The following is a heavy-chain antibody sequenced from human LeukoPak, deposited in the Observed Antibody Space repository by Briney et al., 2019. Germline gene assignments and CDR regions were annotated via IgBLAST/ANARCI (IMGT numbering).Heavy chain of an antibody. CDR1: GFTFSDSD. CDR3: TTYRSGHY. CDR2: ITTKRSNYAT. V-gene: IGHV3-73*01. J-gene: IGHJ4*02. Sequence: GGSLRLACAASGFTFSDSDIHWVRQASGKGLEWVGRITTKRSNYATAYTASVKGRFTISRHDSENTAYLQMNSLKTEDTALYYCTTYRSGHYWGQGTLVTVSS. D-gene: IGHD6-19*01.